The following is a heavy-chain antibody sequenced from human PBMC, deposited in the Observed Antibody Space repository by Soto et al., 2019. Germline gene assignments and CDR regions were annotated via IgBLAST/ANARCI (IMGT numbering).Heavy chain of an antibody. J-gene: IGHJ6*02. CDR2: IYYSGST. D-gene: IGHD3-10*01. CDR3: ARIGEKEGYYGMDV. V-gene: IGHV4-39*01. Sequence: SETLSLTCTVSGGSISSSSYYWGWIRQPPGKGLEWIGSIYYSGSTYYNPSLKSRVTISVDTSKNQFSLKLSSVTAADTAVYYCARIGEKEGYYGMDVWGQGTTVTVSS. CDR1: GGSISSSSYY.